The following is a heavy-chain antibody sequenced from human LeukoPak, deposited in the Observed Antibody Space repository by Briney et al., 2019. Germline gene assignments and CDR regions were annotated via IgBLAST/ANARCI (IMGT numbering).Heavy chain of an antibody. CDR3: ARNEDYYDSSGYPTTHFDY. Sequence: GGSLRLSCAASGFTFSSYAMSWVRQAPGKGLEWVSGISGSGGNTYYADSVKGRFTISRDNSKNTLYLQMNSLRAEDTAVYYCARNEDYYDSSGYPTTHFDYWGQGTLVTVSS. CDR2: ISGSGGNT. D-gene: IGHD3-22*01. CDR1: GFTFSSYA. J-gene: IGHJ4*02. V-gene: IGHV3-23*01.